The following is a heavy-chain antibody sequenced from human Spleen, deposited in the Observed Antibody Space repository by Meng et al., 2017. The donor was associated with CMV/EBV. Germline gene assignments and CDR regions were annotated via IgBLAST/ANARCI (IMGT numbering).Heavy chain of an antibody. CDR2: IKQDGSEK. V-gene: IGHV3-7*01. Sequence: GGSLRLSCAASGFTFSSYWMSWVRQAPGKGLEWVANIKQDGSEKYYVDSVKGRFTISRDNSKDTLYLQMNSLRTEDTAMFYCAKDQGLNWEDGFDIWGRGTMVTVSS. D-gene: IGHD6-19*01. CDR1: GFTFSSYW. CDR3: AKDQGLNWEDGFDI. J-gene: IGHJ3*02.